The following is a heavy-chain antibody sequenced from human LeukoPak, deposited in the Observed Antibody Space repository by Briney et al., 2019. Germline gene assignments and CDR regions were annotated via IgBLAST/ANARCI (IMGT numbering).Heavy chain of an antibody. V-gene: IGHV4-34*01. CDR2: INQSGST. CDR1: GGSFSGYY. D-gene: IGHD6-19*01. Sequence: SETLSLTCAVYGGSFSGYYWSWIRQSPGKGLEWIGEINQSGSTYYSPSLKSRVTISVDTSKNQFSLKLSSVTAADTAVYYCARVGSSGFNYYYYYYMDVWGKGTTVTISS. J-gene: IGHJ6*03. CDR3: ARVGSSGFNYYYYYYMDV.